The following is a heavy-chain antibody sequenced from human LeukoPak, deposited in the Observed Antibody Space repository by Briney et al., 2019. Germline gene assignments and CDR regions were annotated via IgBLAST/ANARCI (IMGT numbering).Heavy chain of an antibody. CDR2: ISTSNGNT. V-gene: IGHV1-18*01. J-gene: IGHJ5*02. Sequence: ASVKVSCKASGYRFVLYGISWVRQAPGQGPEWMGWISTSNGNTEYAEKFQGRVTMTTDTPTSTAYMELSSLRSEDTAVYYCARDVKSWGQGTLVTVSS. CDR3: ARDVKS. CDR1: GYRFVLYG.